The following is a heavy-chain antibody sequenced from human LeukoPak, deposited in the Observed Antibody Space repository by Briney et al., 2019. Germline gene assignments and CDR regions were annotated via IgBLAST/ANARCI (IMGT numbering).Heavy chain of an antibody. CDR1: GGSISSYY. D-gene: IGHD2-8*01. CDR3: ARAGSPYCTNGVCPGDGAFDI. Sequence: PSETLSLTCTVSGGSISSYYWSWIRQPPGKGLEWIGYIYYSGSTNYNPSLKSRVTISVDTSKNQFSLKLSSVTAADTAVYYCARAGSPYCTNGVCPGDGAFDIWGQGTMVTVSS. J-gene: IGHJ3*02. V-gene: IGHV4-59*01. CDR2: IYYSGST.